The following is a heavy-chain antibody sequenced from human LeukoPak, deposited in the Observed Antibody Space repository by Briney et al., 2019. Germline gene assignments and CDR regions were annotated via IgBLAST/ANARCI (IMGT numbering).Heavy chain of an antibody. CDR2: INPNTGAT. CDR3: ASYPRYSSSPPFDY. D-gene: IGHD6-6*01. J-gene: IGHJ4*02. CDR1: GYTFTGQD. V-gene: IGHV1-2*02. Sequence: ASVKVSCKASGYTFTGQDMHWVRQAPGQGFAWMGWINPNTGATKYAQKFQGRVTMTRDTTINTAYMELTSLTSDDTAVYYCASYPRYSSSPPFDYWGQGTMVTVSP.